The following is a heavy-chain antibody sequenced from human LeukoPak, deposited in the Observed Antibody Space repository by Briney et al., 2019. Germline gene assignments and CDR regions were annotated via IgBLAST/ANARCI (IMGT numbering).Heavy chain of an antibody. J-gene: IGHJ6*02. V-gene: IGHV5-51*01. Sequence: GESLKISCKGSGYSFTSYWNGWVRQMPGKGLEWMGIIYPGDSDTRYSPSFQGQVTISADKSISTAYLQWSSLKASDTAMYYCARLDYGDSRRYYYGMDVWGQGTTVTVSS. D-gene: IGHD4-17*01. CDR2: IYPGDSDT. CDR3: ARLDYGDSRRYYYGMDV. CDR1: GYSFTSYW.